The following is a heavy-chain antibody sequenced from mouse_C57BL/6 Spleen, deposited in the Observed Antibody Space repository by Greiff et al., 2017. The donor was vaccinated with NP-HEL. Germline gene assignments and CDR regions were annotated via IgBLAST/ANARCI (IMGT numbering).Heavy chain of an antibody. CDR2: IYPGDGDT. V-gene: IGHV1-80*01. CDR3: AREDYYGSTLYFDY. D-gene: IGHD1-1*01. CDR1: GYAFSSYW. Sequence: VKLMESGAELVKPGASVKISCKASGYAFSSYWMNWVKQRPGKGLEWIGQIYPGDGDTNYNGKFKGKATLTADKSSSTAFMQLSSLTSEDSAVYFCAREDYYGSTLYFDYWGQGTTLTVSS. J-gene: IGHJ2*01.